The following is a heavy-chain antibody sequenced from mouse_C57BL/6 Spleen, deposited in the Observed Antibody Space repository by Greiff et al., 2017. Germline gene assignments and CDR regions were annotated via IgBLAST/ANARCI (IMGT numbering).Heavy chain of an antibody. Sequence: EVTLVESGGGLVKPGGSLKLSCAASGFTFSDYGMHWVRQAPEKGLEWVAYISSGSSTIYYADTVKGRFTISRTHAKHTLFMQRTRLRSEDTAMYYSARQGYWYFDVWCTGTTVTVAS. V-gene: IGHV5-17*01. CDR1: GFTFSDYG. J-gene: IGHJ1*03. CDR2: ISSGSSTI. CDR3: ARQGYWYFDV.